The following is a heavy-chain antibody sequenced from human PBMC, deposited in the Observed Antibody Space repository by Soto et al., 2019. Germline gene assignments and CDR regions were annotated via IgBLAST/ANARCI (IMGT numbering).Heavy chain of an antibody. Sequence: QVHLVETGGGVVQPGRSLRLSCAASGFTFSSYALYWLRQAPGKGLEWVAVISYDGKDKYLADSVKGRFTISRDNSLHTLYLQMNGLRGDDTAIYYCARGFYRILEFGDYYYYYAMDVWGQGTTVTVSS. J-gene: IGHJ6*02. CDR3: ARGFYRILEFGDYYYYYAMDV. CDR1: GFTFSSYA. CDR2: ISYDGKDK. V-gene: IGHV3-30*04. D-gene: IGHD2-21*01.